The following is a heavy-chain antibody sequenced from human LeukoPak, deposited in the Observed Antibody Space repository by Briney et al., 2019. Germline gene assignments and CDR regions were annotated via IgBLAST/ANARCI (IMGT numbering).Heavy chain of an antibody. J-gene: IGHJ4*02. D-gene: IGHD5-24*01. V-gene: IGHV1-18*01. CDR3: ARRNKQRWLQSFDY. CDR2: ISAYNGYT. Sequence: AGSVKVSCKASGYTFTSYGISWVRQAPGQGLELMGWISAYNGYTNYAQKLQGRVTMTTDTSTSTAYMELRSLRSDDTAVYYCARRNKQRWLQSFDYWGQGTLLTVSS. CDR1: GYTFTSYG.